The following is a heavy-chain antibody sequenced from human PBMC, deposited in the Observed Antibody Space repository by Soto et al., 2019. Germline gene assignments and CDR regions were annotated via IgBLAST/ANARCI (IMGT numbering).Heavy chain of an antibody. D-gene: IGHD3-22*01. J-gene: IGHJ6*02. CDR2: ISYDGSNK. Sequence: QVQLVESGGGVVQPGRSLRLSCAASGFTFSSYAMHWVRQAPGKGLEWVAVISYDGSNKYYADSVKGRFTISRDNSKNTLYLQMNSLSAEDTAVYYCARDGYDSSGYYFYYYYGMDVWGQGTTVTVSS. V-gene: IGHV3-30-3*01. CDR1: GFTFSSYA. CDR3: ARDGYDSSGYYFYYYYGMDV.